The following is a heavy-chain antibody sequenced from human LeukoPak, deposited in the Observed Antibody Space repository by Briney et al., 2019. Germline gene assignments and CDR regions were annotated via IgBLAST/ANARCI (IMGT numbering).Heavy chain of an antibody. Sequence: SETLSLTCAVYGGSFSGYYWSWIRQPPGKGLEWIGEINHSGSTNYNPSLKSRVTISVDTSKNQFSLKLSSVTAADTAVYYCARVNSSGWYVSFDYWGQGTLVTVSS. V-gene: IGHV4-34*01. J-gene: IGHJ4*02. D-gene: IGHD6-19*01. CDR1: GGSFSGYY. CDR2: INHSGST. CDR3: ARVNSSGWYVSFDY.